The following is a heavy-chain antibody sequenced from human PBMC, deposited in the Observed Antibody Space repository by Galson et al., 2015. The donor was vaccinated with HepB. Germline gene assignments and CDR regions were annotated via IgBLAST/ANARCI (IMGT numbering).Heavy chain of an antibody. D-gene: IGHD1-26*01. CDR1: GGSISTYY. CDR3: ARQREPDLNYWSFDL. CDR2: MHYSGST. Sequence: TLSLTCTVSGGSISTYYWSWIRQPPGKGLEWIGYMHYSGSTNQYPSLKSRVTMSIDMSKNQFSLKLTSVTTADTAVYYCARQREPDLNYWSFDLWGHGTLVTVSS. V-gene: IGHV4-59*01. J-gene: IGHJ2*01.